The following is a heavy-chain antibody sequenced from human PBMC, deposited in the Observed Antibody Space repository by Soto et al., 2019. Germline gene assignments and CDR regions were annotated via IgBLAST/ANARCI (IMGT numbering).Heavy chain of an antibody. Sequence: EVHLVESGGGLVQPRGSLRLSCAVSGFTFSSCTMNWVRQAPGKGLEWVSSISPSTSHIYYADSVKGRFTISRDNAKNSLFLQMNSLRAEDTAVYYCSGCSGGACHQNYGMDVWGQGTTVTVSS. D-gene: IGHD2-15*01. J-gene: IGHJ6*02. CDR2: ISPSTSHI. CDR1: GFTFSSCT. CDR3: SGCSGGACHQNYGMDV. V-gene: IGHV3-21*01.